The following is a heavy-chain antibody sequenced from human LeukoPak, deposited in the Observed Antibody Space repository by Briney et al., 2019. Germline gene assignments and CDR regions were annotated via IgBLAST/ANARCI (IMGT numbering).Heavy chain of an antibody. V-gene: IGHV5-51*01. J-gene: IGHJ6*03. CDR3: ARYQSGSYPYYYYYYMDV. CDR2: IYPGDSDT. D-gene: IGHD1-26*01. Sequence: GESLKISCKGSGYSFTSYWIGWVRQMPGKGLEWMGIIYPGDSDTRYSPSFQGQVTISADKFISTAYLQWSGLKASDTAMYYCARYQSGSYPYYYYYYMDVWGKGTTVTVSS. CDR1: GYSFTSYW.